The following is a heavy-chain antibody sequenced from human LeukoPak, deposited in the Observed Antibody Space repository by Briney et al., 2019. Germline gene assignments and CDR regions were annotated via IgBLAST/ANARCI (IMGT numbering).Heavy chain of an antibody. CDR1: GFTFSSYA. Sequence: GGSLRLSCAASGFTFSSYAMSWVRQAPGKGLEWVSAISGSGGSTYYADSVKGRFTISRDNSKNTLYLQMNSLRAEDTAVYYCARARMVPYYYYYMDVWGKGTTVTVSS. CDR3: ARARMVPYYYYYMDV. CDR2: ISGSGGST. V-gene: IGHV3-23*01. D-gene: IGHD2-8*01. J-gene: IGHJ6*03.